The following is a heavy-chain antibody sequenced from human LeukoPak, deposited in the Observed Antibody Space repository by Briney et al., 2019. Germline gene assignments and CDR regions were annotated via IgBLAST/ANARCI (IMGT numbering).Heavy chain of an antibody. J-gene: IGHJ6*02. D-gene: IGHD1-26*01. CDR1: GGSISSSNW. CDR3: ARVGGSYSYGMDV. Sequence: SETLSLTCAVSGGSISSSNWWSWVRQPPGKGLEWIGEIYHSGSTNYNPSLKSRVTISVDKSKSQFSLKLSSVTAADTAVYYCARVGGSYSYGMDVWGQGTTVTVSS. CDR2: IYHSGST. V-gene: IGHV4-4*02.